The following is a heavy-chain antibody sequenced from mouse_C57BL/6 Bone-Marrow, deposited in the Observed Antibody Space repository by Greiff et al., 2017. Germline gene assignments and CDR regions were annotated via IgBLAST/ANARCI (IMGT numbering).Heavy chain of an antibody. V-gene: IGHV5-9*01. D-gene: IGHD1-1*01. Sequence: EVKLVESGGGLVKPGGSLKLSCAASGFTFSSYTMSWVRQTPEKRLQWVAAISGGGGNTYYSDSVKGRFTISRDNDKNILYLQMSSLRSEDTALYYCSRQVTTVLATKYFDVWGTGTTVTVSS. CDR1: GFTFSSYT. CDR3: SRQVTTVLATKYFDV. CDR2: ISGGGGNT. J-gene: IGHJ1*03.